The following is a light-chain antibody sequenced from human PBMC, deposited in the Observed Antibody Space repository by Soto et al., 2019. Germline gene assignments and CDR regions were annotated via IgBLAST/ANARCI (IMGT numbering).Light chain of an antibody. CDR1: QSVSNN. CDR3: HQYYNWPPWS. CDR2: GAS. J-gene: IGKJ1*01. V-gene: IGKV3-15*01. Sequence: EVVMTQSPATLSASPGERATISCRASQSVSNNLAWYQQKPGQAPRLLIYGASTRVTGIPARFSGSGSGTEFTLTITSLQSEDFAVYYCHQYYNWPPWSFGQGTKVEIK.